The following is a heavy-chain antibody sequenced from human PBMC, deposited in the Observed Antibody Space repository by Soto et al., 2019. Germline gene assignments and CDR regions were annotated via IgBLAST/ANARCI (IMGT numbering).Heavy chain of an antibody. J-gene: IGHJ6*02. D-gene: IGHD2-15*01. CDR1: GFTFSSYS. CDR3: TRAGRGAVVVGDLGYLYYGMDV. CDR2: ISSSSTGM. V-gene: IGHV3-48*02. Sequence: GSLGLACSASGFTFSSYSMKWVRQAPGKGLEWVSHISSSSTGMYYADSVKGRFIISRDNAKNSLYLQMNNLRDEDTAVYYCTRAGRGAVVVGDLGYLYYGMDVWGQGTKVTVYS.